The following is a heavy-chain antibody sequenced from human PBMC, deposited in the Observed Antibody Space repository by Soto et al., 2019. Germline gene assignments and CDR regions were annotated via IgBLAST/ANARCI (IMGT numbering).Heavy chain of an antibody. CDR2: IIPISGTA. CDR1: GGTFSSYA. D-gene: IGHD2-2*01. V-gene: IGHV1-69*01. CDR3: ARSQGSSTSLEIYYYYYYGMDV. Sequence: QVQLVQSGAEVKKPGSSVKVSCKASGGTFSSYAISWVRQAPGQGLEWMGGIIPISGTANYAQKVQGRVTITADESKSTAYMELSSLRSEDTAVYYCARSQGSSTSLEIYYYYYYGMDVWGQGTTVTVSS. J-gene: IGHJ6*02.